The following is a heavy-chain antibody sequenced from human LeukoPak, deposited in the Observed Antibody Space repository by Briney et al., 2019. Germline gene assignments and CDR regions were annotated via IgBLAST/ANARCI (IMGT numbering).Heavy chain of an antibody. V-gene: IGHV3-74*01. CDR2: ISPTGSTT. D-gene: IGHD6-6*01. J-gene: IGHJ4*02. CDR3: ARGPNSNWSGLDF. CDR1: GFSFSGHW. Sequence: GGSLRLSCTASGFSFSGHWMHWARQLPGKGLVGVSRISPTGSTTSYADSVKGRFTVSRDNAKNTLYLQVNNLRAEDTAVYYCARGPNSNWSGLDFWGQGTLLTVSS.